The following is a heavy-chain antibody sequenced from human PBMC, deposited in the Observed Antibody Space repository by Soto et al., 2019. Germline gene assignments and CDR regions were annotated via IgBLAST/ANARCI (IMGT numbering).Heavy chain of an antibody. CDR1: GVSVSTILAP. CDR3: ARLIGNSWLDS. D-gene: IGHD3-16*01. CDR2: TYYSYRSQT. Sequence: SQTLILPFVISGVSVSTILAPRDWLRPPPSSGLEWLGRTYYSYRSQTDYTVTVNRRITINPDTSNNQYSLKLNTATTDDTAVYYCARLIGNSWLDSWGQGTLVTVSS. V-gene: IGHV6-1*01. J-gene: IGHJ5*01.